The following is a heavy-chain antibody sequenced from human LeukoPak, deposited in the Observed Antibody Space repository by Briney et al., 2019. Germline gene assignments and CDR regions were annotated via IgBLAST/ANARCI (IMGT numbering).Heavy chain of an antibody. V-gene: IGHV4-39*01. CDR2: IYYSGST. Sequence: SETLSLTCTVSGGSISSSSYYWGWIRQPPGKGLEWIGSIYYSGSTYYNPSLKSRVTISVDTSKNQFSLKLSSVTAADTAVYYCARQVAGEYNWFDPWGQGTLVTVSS. D-gene: IGHD6-19*01. CDR3: ARQVAGEYNWFDP. CDR1: GGSISSSSYY. J-gene: IGHJ5*02.